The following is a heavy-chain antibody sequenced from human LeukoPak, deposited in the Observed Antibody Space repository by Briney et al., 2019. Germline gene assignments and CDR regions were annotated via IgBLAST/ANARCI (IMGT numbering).Heavy chain of an antibody. CDR2: IFYSGST. D-gene: IGHD3-10*01. CDR3: ARRVNYVYGSEPGFDY. Sequence: SETLSLTCTVSSGSISNSNYFWGWIRQPPGKGLEWIGSIFYSGSTDYNPSLKSRVTISVDTSKNQFSLKLSSVTAADTAVYYCARRVNYVYGSEPGFDYWGQGTLVTVSS. V-gene: IGHV4-39*07. J-gene: IGHJ4*02. CDR1: SGSISNSNYF.